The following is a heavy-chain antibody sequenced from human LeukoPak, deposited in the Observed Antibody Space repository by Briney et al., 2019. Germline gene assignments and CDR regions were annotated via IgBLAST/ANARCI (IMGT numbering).Heavy chain of an antibody. D-gene: IGHD2-15*01. J-gene: IGHJ4*02. V-gene: IGHV3-48*03. Sequence: PGGSLRLSCAASGFTFSDYEMNWVRQAPGKGLEWVSYISTSGNTIYYADSVKGRFTISRDNAKNSLYLQMNSLRAEDTAVYYCARGGVEFDYWGQGTLVTVSS. CDR1: GFTFSDYE. CDR3: ARGGVEFDY. CDR2: ISTSGNTI.